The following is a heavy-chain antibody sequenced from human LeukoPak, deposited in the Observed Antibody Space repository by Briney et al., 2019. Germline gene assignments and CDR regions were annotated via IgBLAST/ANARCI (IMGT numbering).Heavy chain of an antibody. CDR2: ISWNSGSI. V-gene: IGHV3-9*01. CDR1: GFTFDDYA. Sequence: GRSLRLPCAASGFTFDDYAMHWVRQAPGKGLEWVSGISWNSGSIGYADSVKGRFTISRDNAKNSLYLQMNSLRAEDTALYYCAKALSYSITAATDYWGQGTLVTVSS. D-gene: IGHD6-25*01. CDR3: AKALSYSITAATDY. J-gene: IGHJ4*02.